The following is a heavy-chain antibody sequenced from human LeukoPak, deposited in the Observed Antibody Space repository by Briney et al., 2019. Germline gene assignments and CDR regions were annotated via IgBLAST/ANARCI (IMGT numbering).Heavy chain of an antibody. V-gene: IGHV3-48*03. Sequence: PGGSLRLSCAASGFTFSSYEMNWVRQAPGKGLEWISYISGSGTTIYYADSMKGRFTISRDNAKNSLYLQMNSLRAEDTALYYCVRDHSDPSGCRALDIWGQGTMVSVSS. CDR2: ISGSGTTI. CDR3: VRDHSDPSGCRALDI. J-gene: IGHJ3*02. CDR1: GFTFSSYE. D-gene: IGHD3-22*01.